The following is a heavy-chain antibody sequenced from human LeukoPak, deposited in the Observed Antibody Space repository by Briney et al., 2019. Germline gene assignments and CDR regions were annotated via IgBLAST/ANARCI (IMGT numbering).Heavy chain of an antibody. J-gene: IGHJ6*03. V-gene: IGHV3-7*01. CDR1: GFTFSSHR. Sequence: PGGSLRLSCAASGFTFSSHRMSWVRQAPGKGLEWVANIKKDGSEKYYVDSVKGRFTISRDNAKTSLYLQMNSLRAEDTAVYYCARETSQKGAHYMDVWGKGTTVTISS. D-gene: IGHD3-16*01. CDR3: ARETSQKGAHYMDV. CDR2: IKKDGSEK.